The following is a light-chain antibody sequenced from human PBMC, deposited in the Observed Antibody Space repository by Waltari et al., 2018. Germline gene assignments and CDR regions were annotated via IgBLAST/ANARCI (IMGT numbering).Light chain of an antibody. Sequence: DIQMTQSPSSLSASVGDRVTITCRASQGISSWLAWYQQKPGKAPNLLIYKVSTLQRGVPSRFSGSGSGTDFTLTISSLQPEDFATYYCQQYNSVPCTFGQGTKVEIK. J-gene: IGKJ2*02. V-gene: IGKV1-5*03. CDR1: QGISSW. CDR2: KVS. CDR3: QQYNSVPCT.